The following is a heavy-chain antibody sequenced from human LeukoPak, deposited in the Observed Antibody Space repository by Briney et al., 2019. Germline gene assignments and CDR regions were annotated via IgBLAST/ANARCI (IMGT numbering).Heavy chain of an antibody. D-gene: IGHD2-2*01. Sequence: SETLSLTCTVSGGSISSSSYYWGWIRQPPGKGLEWIGSIYYSGSTYYNPSLKSRVTISVDTSKNQFSLKLSSVTAADTAVYYCARDRVIPAAIGYYYYGMDVWGQGTTVTVSS. V-gene: IGHV4-39*07. J-gene: IGHJ6*02. CDR2: IYYSGST. CDR1: GGSISSSSYY. CDR3: ARDRVIPAAIGYYYYGMDV.